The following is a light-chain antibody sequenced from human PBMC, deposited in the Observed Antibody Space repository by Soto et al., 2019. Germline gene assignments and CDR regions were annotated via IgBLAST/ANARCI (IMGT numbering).Light chain of an antibody. J-gene: IGKJ3*01. Sequence: DIQMTQSPSSLSASVGDRVTITCRAIQGIDHSLAWYQQKPGKVPKLIIYSSYLLPSGVPSRFSGSGSGTAFTLTITRLQPEDVATYYCHEHSGAQPVAFGPGNSVDV. CDR2: SSY. CDR1: QGIDHS. V-gene: IGKV1-27*01. CDR3: HEHSGAQPVA.